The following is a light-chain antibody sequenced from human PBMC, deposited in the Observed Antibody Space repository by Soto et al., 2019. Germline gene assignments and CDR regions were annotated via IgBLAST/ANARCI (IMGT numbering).Light chain of an antibody. CDR2: DAS. Sequence: EIVLTQSPGTLSLSPGERATLSCRASQSVSNTYLAWYQQQPGQAPRLLIYDASNRATGIPDRFSGSGSGTDFTLTISRLEPEDFAVYYCQQYGRSPGLFTFGPGTKVDI. V-gene: IGKV3-20*01. CDR1: QSVSNTY. J-gene: IGKJ3*01. CDR3: QQYGRSPGLFT.